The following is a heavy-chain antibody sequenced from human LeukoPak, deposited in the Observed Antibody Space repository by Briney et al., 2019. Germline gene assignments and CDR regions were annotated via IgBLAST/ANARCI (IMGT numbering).Heavy chain of an antibody. Sequence: ASVKVSYKASGYTFTSYGISWVRQAPGQGLEWMGWISAYNGNTNYAQKLQGRVTMTTDTSTSTAYMELRSLRSDDTAVYYCARDEGEGSGWTTYFDYWGQGTLVTVSS. CDR1: GYTFTSYG. V-gene: IGHV1-18*01. CDR2: ISAYNGNT. CDR3: ARDEGEGSGWTTYFDY. D-gene: IGHD6-19*01. J-gene: IGHJ4*02.